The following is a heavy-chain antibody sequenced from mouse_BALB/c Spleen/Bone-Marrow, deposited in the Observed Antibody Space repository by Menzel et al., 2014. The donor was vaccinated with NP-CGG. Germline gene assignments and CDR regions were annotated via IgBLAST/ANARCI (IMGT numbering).Heavy chain of an antibody. Sequence: VKLMESGPGLVAPSQSLSITCTVSGFSLTSYGVHWVRQPPGKGLEWLGVIWAGGSTNYNSALMSRLSISKDNSKSQVFLKMNSLQTDDTAMYYCAREKFITTARDAMDYWGQGTSVTVSS. CDR3: AREKFITTARDAMDY. CDR2: IWAGGST. CDR1: GFSLTSYG. V-gene: IGHV2-9*02. D-gene: IGHD1-2*01. J-gene: IGHJ4*01.